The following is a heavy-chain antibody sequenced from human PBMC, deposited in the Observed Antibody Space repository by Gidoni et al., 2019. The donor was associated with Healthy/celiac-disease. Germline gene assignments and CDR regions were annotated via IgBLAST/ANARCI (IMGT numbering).Heavy chain of an antibody. CDR2: IYPGDSDT. J-gene: IGHJ6*02. CDR3: ARHVLSPRYYYGMDV. Sequence: EVQLVQSGAEVTKPGESLKISCKGSGYSFPSYWIGWVRQMPGKGLEWMGIIYPGDSDTRYSPSVQGQVTISADKSISTAYLQWSSLKASDTAMYYCARHVLSPRYYYGMDVWGQGTTVTVSS. V-gene: IGHV5-51*01. CDR1: GYSFPSYW.